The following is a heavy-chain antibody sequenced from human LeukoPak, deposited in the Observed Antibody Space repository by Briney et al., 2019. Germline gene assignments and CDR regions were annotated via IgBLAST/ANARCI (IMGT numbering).Heavy chain of an antibody. D-gene: IGHD1-26*01. Sequence: GGSLRLSCTASGFTFNNYGMHWVRQAPGKGLEWVTVISFDGNTRYYVDSVKGRFTISRDNSKNMVYLQMSSLRDEDTAVYYCAREGAGAFDIWGQGTMVTVSS. CDR3: AREGAGAFDI. CDR2: ISFDGNTR. V-gene: IGHV3-30*03. J-gene: IGHJ3*02. CDR1: GFTFNNYG.